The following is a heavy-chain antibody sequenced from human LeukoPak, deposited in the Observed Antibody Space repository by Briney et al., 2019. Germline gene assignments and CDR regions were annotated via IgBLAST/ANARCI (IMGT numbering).Heavy chain of an antibody. CDR1: GGSFSGYY. J-gene: IGHJ6*04. Sequence: SETLSLTCAVYGGSFSGYYWSWIRQPPGKGLEWIGEINHSGSTNYNPSLKSRVTISVDTSKNQFSLKLSSVTAADTAVYYCARTQIYGSGSYYIGNCYYYGMDVWGKGTTVTVSS. CDR2: INHSGST. CDR3: ARTQIYGSGSYYIGNCYYYGMDV. D-gene: IGHD3-10*01. V-gene: IGHV4-34*01.